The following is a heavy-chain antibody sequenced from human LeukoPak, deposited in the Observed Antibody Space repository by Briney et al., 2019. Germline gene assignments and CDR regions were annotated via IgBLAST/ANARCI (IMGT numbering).Heavy chain of an antibody. CDR2: ISYDGSNK. CDR3: AKASGIQLPDY. D-gene: IGHD5-18*01. CDR1: GFTFSSYG. V-gene: IGHV3-30*18. Sequence: GGSLRLSCAASGFTFSSYGMHWVRQAPGKGLEWVAVISYDGSNKYYADSVKGRFTMSRDNSENTLYLQMNSLRAEDTAVYYCAKASGIQLPDYWGQGTLVTVSS. J-gene: IGHJ4*02.